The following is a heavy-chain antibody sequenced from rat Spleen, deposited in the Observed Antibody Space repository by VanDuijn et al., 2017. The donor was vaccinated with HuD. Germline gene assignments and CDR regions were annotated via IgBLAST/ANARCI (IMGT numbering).Heavy chain of an antibody. D-gene: IGHD1-9*01. J-gene: IGHJ2*01. CDR2: ISTGGGDT. CDR1: GFTFSNCG. Sequence: EVQLVESGGDLVRPGRSLKLSCAVSGFTFSNCGMAWVRQAPTKGLEWVASISTGGGDTYYRDSVKGRFTISTDNAKSTLSLQMDSLRSEDTATYYCARRHYGYTDYFDYWGQGVMVTVSS. CDR3: ARRHYGYTDYFDY. V-gene: IGHV5S13*01.